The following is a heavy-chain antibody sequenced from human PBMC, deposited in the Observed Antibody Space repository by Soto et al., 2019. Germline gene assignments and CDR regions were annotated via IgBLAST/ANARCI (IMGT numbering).Heavy chain of an antibody. V-gene: IGHV4-38-2*02. Sequence: SETLSLTCAVSGYSISSGYYWGCLRQPPGKGLEWIGSIYHGGSTYYNPSLNSRVTLSIDMTNNHVSLILSSVTAADTAVYYCAREDSSGYYPTVWGQGTLVTVSS. CDR2: IYHGGST. J-gene: IGHJ4*02. CDR1: GYSISSGYY. CDR3: AREDSSGYYPTV. D-gene: IGHD3-22*01.